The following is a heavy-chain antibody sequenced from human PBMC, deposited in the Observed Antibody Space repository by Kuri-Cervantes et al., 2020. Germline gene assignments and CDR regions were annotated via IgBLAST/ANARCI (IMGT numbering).Heavy chain of an antibody. D-gene: IGHD5-18*01. CDR2: INHSGST. Sequence: ESLKISCTVSGGSISSSGYYWSWIRQPPGKGLEWIGEINHSGSTNYNPSLKSRVTISVDTSKNQFSLKLSSVTAADTAVYYCARARGYRNYGMDVWGQGTTVTVSS. J-gene: IGHJ6*02. CDR3: ARARGYRNYGMDV. V-gene: IGHV4-39*07. CDR1: GGSISSSGYY.